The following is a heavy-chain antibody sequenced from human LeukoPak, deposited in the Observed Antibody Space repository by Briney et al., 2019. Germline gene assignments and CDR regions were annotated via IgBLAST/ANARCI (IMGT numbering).Heavy chain of an antibody. D-gene: IGHD4-17*01. J-gene: IGHJ4*02. CDR3: AKSMGTTVHFDY. CDR1: GFTFSSYA. V-gene: IGHV3-23*01. Sequence: AGGSLRLSCAAPGFTFSSYAMSWVRQAPGKGLEWVSAISGSGGSTYYADSVKGRFTISRDNSKNTLYLQMNSLRAEDTAVYYCAKSMGTTVHFDYWGQGTLVTVSS. CDR2: ISGSGGST.